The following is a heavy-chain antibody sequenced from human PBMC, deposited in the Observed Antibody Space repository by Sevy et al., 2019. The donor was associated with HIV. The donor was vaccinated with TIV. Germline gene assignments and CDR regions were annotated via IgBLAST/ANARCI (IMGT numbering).Heavy chain of an antibody. CDR3: ARDSTTRPRVLDY. CDR1: GGSISSYF. CDR2: IYFTGNT. D-gene: IGHD1-1*01. Sequence: SETLSLTCSVSGGSISSYFWTWVRQSPGKGLEWIGNIYFTGNTDYSPSLKSRVTLSLDTSKSQFSLTLKSVTAADTAIYFCARDSTTRPRVLDYXGQGTLVTVSS. J-gene: IGHJ4*02. V-gene: IGHV4-59*01.